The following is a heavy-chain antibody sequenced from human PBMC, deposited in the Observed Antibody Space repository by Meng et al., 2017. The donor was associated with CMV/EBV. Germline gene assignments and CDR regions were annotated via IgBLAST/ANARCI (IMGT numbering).Heavy chain of an antibody. CDR3: ARDNRRGGVDY. D-gene: IGHD3-3*01. Sequence: QAHRQGSAPGLVKPSQPLSLTSTVSGGSISSGDYYWSWIRQPPGKGLEWIGYIYYSGSTYYNPSLKSRVTISVDTSKNQFSLKLSSVTAADTAVYYCARDNRRGGVDYWGQGTLVTVSS. CDR1: GGSISSGDYY. V-gene: IGHV4-30-4*08. J-gene: IGHJ4*02. CDR2: IYYSGST.